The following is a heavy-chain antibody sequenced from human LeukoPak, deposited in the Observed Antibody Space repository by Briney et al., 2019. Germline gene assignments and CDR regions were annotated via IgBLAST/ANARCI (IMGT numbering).Heavy chain of an antibody. V-gene: IGHV3-74*01. CDR1: GFTFSNIW. CDR2: IISDGSIT. D-gene: IGHD1-14*01. J-gene: IGHJ4*02. Sequence: GGSLRLSCAASGFTFSNIWMHWVRQAPGKGLVWVSRIISDGSITNYADSVKGRFTISRDNAKNTLYLQMNSLTAEDTAVYYCATETRRGFDYWGQGTLVTVSS. CDR3: ATETRRGFDY.